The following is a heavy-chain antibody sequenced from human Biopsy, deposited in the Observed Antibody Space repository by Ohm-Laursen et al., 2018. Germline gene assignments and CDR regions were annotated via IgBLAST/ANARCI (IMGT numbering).Heavy chain of an antibody. D-gene: IGHD6-6*01. CDR1: GFSVSSYD. CDR2: ISETSSHI. CDR3: ARDSSRRAREGGMDV. J-gene: IGHJ6*02. Sequence: SLRLSCAASGFSVSSYDMNWVRQAPGKGLEWISYISETSSHIYEEDSVRGRFTVARDIAKNSLYLQLNSLRVEDTAVYYCARDSSRRAREGGMDVWGQGTTVTVSS. V-gene: IGHV3-21*01.